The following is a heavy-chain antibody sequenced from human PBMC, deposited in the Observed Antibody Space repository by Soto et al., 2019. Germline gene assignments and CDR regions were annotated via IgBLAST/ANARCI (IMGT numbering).Heavy chain of an antibody. CDR2: IIPIFETP. D-gene: IGHD6-19*01. J-gene: IGHJ4*02. CDR3: ATDVRYRNAWYHLDF. V-gene: IGHV1-69*06. Sequence: GASVTVSCTASGCPFSDYGISWVRQAPGQGLEWMGGIIPIFETPNYAQKFQGRVTITADKSTSTAYMELSSLRSEDTAIYYCATDVRYRNAWYHLDFWGQGTPVTVS. CDR1: GCPFSDYG.